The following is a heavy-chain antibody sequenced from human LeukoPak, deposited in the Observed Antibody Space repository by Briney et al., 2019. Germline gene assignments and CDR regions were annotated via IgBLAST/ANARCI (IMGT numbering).Heavy chain of an antibody. CDR1: GGSISSYY. V-gene: IGHV4-4*07. CDR2: IYTSGST. CDR3: ARDGAYYDSSGSAPFDY. D-gene: IGHD3-22*01. J-gene: IGHJ4*02. Sequence: SETLSLTCTVSGGSISSYYWSWIPQPAGKGLEWIGRIYTSGSTNYNPSLESRVTMSLDASKNQFSLNISSVPAADTAVYYCARDGAYYDSSGSAPFDYWGQGTLVTVSS.